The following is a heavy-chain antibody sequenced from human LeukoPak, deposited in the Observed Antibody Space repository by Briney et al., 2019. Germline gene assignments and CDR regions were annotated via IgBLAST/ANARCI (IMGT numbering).Heavy chain of an antibody. D-gene: IGHD3-10*01. CDR3: ARSLKGVRGLAFDP. V-gene: IGHV1-46*02. Sequence: ASVKVSCTASGGTFNSYAISWVRQAPGQGLEWMGIINPNIGSTTYAQKFQGRVTTTRDTSTNTVYMDLNSLRSEDTAVYYCARSLKGVRGLAFDPWGQGTLVTVSS. J-gene: IGHJ5*02. CDR1: GGTFNSYA. CDR2: INPNIGST.